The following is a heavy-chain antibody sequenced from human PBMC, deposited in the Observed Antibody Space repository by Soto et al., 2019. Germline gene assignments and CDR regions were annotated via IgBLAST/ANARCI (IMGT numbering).Heavy chain of an antibody. J-gene: IGHJ4*02. Sequence: PGGSLRFSCAASGFTVSSNYMSWVRQDPGKGLEWVLVIYSGGSTYYADSVKGRFTISRDNSKNTLYLQMNSLRAEDTAVYYCARTCSGGTCSFDYWGQGTLVTVSS. D-gene: IGHD2-15*01. CDR1: GFTVSSNY. CDR2: IYSGGST. CDR3: ARTCSGGTCSFDY. V-gene: IGHV3-66*01.